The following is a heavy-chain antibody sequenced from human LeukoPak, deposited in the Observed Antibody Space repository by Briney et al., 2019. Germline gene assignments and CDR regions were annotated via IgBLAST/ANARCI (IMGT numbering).Heavy chain of an antibody. Sequence: GGSLRLSCAASGFSFSSYGMHWVRQAPGKGLEWVAVISYDGSNKYYADSVKGRFTISRDNSKNTLYLQMNSLRAEDTAVYYCARVGYDILTGYYGWFDPWGQGTLVTVSS. V-gene: IGHV3-30*03. CDR3: ARVGYDILTGYYGWFDP. D-gene: IGHD3-9*01. J-gene: IGHJ5*02. CDR2: ISYDGSNK. CDR1: GFSFSSYG.